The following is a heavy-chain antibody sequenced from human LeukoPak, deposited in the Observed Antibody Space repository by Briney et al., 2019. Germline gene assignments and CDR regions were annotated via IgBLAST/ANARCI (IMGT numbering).Heavy chain of an antibody. CDR3: ARLYYDSSGAGDW. J-gene: IGHJ4*02. D-gene: IGHD3-22*01. V-gene: IGHV4-61*01. CDR1: GGSISSGSYY. Sequence: SETLSLTCTVSGGSISSGSYYWSWIRQPPGKGLGWMGYIYYSGSTNYNPSLKSRVTISVDTSKNQFSLKLSSVTAADTAVYYCARLYYDSSGAGDWWGQGTLVTVSS. CDR2: IYYSGST.